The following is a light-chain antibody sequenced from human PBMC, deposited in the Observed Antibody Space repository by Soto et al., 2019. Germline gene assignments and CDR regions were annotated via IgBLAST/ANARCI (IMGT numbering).Light chain of an antibody. V-gene: IGLV2-8*01. J-gene: IGLJ3*02. CDR2: DVS. CDR1: SSDVGAYNY. CDR3: ISYAGSSIWV. Sequence: QSVLTQPPSASGSPGQSVTISCTGTSSDVGAYNYVSWYQQHPGKAPKLMIYDVSKRPSGVPDRFSGSKSGNTASLTVSGLQAEDEADFYCISYAGSSIWVFGGGTKVTAL.